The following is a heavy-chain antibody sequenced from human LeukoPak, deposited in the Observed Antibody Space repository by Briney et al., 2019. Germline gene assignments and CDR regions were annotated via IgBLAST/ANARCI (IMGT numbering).Heavy chain of an antibody. J-gene: IGHJ3*02. CDR3: ARPYGLNDAFDI. CDR2: MNPNSGNT. D-gene: IGHD3-16*01. V-gene: IGHV1-8*03. Sequence: ASVKVSCKASGYTFTSYDINWVRQATGQGLEGMGWMNPNSGNTGYAQKFQGRVTITRNTSISTAYMELSSLRSEDTAVYYCARPYGLNDAFDIWGQGTMVTVSS. CDR1: GYTFTSYD.